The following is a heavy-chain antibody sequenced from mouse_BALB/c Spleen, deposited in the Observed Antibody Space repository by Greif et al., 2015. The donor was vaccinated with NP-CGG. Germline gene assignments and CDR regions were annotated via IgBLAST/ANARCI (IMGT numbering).Heavy chain of an antibody. J-gene: IGHJ4*01. CDR2: IRNKANGYTT. CDR3: ARENRARATYYAMDY. D-gene: IGHD3-1*01. CDR1: GLTFTDYY. V-gene: IGHV7-3*02. Sequence: EVQRVESGGGLVQPGGSLRLSCATSGLTFTDYYMSWARQPPGKALEWLGFIRNKANGYTTEYSASVKGRFTISRDNSQSILYLQMNTLRAEDSATYYCARENRARATYYAMDYWGQGTSVTVSS.